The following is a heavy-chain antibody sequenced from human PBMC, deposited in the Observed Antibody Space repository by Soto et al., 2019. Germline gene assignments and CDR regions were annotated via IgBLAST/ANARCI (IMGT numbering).Heavy chain of an antibody. V-gene: IGHV3-53*02. CDR1: GFTVSSNH. D-gene: IGHD1-1*01. CDR2: LYTGGTA. J-gene: IGHJ4*02. Sequence: EVQLVETGGGLIQPGGSLRLSCAASGFTVSSNHMSWVRQAPGKGLEWVSVLYTGGTAYHADSVKGRFTISRDNSQNTLYLQRDSLTAEDPAVYYCARAGGNWSDGGGFDYWGQGTLVTVSS. CDR3: ARAGGNWSDGGGFDY.